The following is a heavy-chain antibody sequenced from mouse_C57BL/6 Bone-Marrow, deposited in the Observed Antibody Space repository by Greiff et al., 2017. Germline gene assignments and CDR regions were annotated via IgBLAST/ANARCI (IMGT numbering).Heavy chain of an antibody. V-gene: IGHV1-20*01. CDR1: GYSFTGYF. J-gene: IGHJ1*03. Sequence: VQLQQSGPELVKPGDSVKISCKASGYSFTGYFMNWVMQSHGKSLEWIGRINPYNGDTFYNQKFKGKATLTVYKSSSTAHMELRSLTSEDSAVYYCARRGTYYDYDGGYFDVWGTGTTVTVSS. CDR3: ARRGTYYDYDGGYFDV. D-gene: IGHD2-4*01. CDR2: INPYNGDT.